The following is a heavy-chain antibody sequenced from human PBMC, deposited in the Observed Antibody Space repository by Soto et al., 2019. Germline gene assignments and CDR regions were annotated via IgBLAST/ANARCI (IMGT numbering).Heavy chain of an antibody. CDR2: ISGSGGST. Sequence: GGSLRLSCAASGFTFSNYAMSWVRQAPGKGLEWVSAISGSGGSTYYADSVKGLFTFSRDNSKNMLYLQMNSLRAEDTAVYYCAKDGSSKPKAIFGVLISSVNWFDPWGQGTLVTVSS. D-gene: IGHD3-3*01. V-gene: IGHV3-23*01. J-gene: IGHJ5*02. CDR3: AKDGSSKPKAIFGVLISSVNWFDP. CDR1: GFTFSNYA.